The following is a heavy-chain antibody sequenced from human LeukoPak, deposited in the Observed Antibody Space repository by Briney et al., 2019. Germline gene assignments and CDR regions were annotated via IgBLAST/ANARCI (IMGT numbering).Heavy chain of an antibody. J-gene: IGHJ6*02. CDR1: GYTFTSYG. V-gene: IGHV1-18*01. CDR2: ISAYNGNT. Sequence: ASVKVSCKASGYTFTSYGISWVRQAPGQGLEWVGWISAYNGNTNYAQKLQGRVTMTTDTSTSTAYMELRSLRSDDTAVYYCARDGWQQLVYYYYGMDVWGQGTTVTVSS. D-gene: IGHD6-13*01. CDR3: ARDGWQQLVYYYYGMDV.